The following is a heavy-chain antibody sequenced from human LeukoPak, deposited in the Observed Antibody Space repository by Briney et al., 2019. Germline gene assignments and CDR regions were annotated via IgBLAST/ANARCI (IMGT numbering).Heavy chain of an antibody. J-gene: IGHJ4*02. CDR3: ARQSSGWYRY. D-gene: IGHD6-19*01. CDR2: ITGSGDDT. CDR1: GFTFSSYA. Sequence: GGSLRLSCAASGFTFSSYAMSWVRQAPGKGLEWVSDITGSGDDTDYADSVKGRFTVSRDNSKNTLYLQMNSLRAEDTAVYYCARQSSGWYRYWGQGTLVTVSS. V-gene: IGHV3-23*01.